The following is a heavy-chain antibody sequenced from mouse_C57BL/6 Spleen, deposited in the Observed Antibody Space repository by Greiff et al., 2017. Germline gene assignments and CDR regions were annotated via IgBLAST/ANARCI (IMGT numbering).Heavy chain of an antibody. CDR3: ARDSSAFFDY. CDR1: GYTFTSYW. V-gene: IGHV1-61*01. D-gene: IGHD3-2*02. CDR2: IYPSDSET. J-gene: IGHJ2*01. Sequence: QVQLKQPGAELVRPGSSVKLSCKASGYTFTSYWMDWVKQRPGQGLEWIGNIYPSDSETHYNQKFKDKATLTVDKSSSTAYMQLSSLTSEDSAVYYCARDSSAFFDYWGQGTTLTVSS.